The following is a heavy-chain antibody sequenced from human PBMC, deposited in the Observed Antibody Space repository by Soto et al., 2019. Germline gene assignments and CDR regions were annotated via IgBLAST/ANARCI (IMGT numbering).Heavy chain of an antibody. V-gene: IGHV4-39*01. CDR3: ARASERSSSWSYYFDY. CDR2: IYYSGST. D-gene: IGHD6-13*01. CDR1: GGSISSSSYY. J-gene: IGHJ4*02. Sequence: SETLSLTCTVSGGSISSSSYYWGWIRQPPGKGLEWIGSIYYSGSTYYNPSLKSRVTISVDTSKNQFSLKLSSVTAADTAVYYCARASERSSSWSYYFDYWGQGTLVTVSS.